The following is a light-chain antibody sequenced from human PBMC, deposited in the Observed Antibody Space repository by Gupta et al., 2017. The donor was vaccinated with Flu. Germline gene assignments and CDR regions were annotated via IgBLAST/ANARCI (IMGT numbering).Light chain of an antibody. CDR3: MQSVQMPPIT. CDR1: QTLLHTDGKTY. Sequence: PGRPASMSCKSSQTLLHTDGKTYLKWYVQRPGLPPQLLIYEGSKRFSGVSDRVNATGSQTDFTLHISRVEAEDVGVYFCMQSVQMPPITFGGGTRVET. CDR2: EGS. V-gene: IGKV2D-29*01. J-gene: IGKJ4*01.